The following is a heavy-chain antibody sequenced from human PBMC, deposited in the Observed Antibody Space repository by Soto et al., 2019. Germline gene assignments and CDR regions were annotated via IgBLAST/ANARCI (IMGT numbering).Heavy chain of an antibody. D-gene: IGHD2-2*01. J-gene: IGHJ6*02. V-gene: IGHV5-51*01. CDR3: ARSYCSSTSCFPGYYYYGMDA. CDR1: GYSFTSYW. Sequence: GESLKISCKGSGYSFTSYWIGWVRQMPGKGLEWMGIIYPGDSDTRYSPSFQGQVTISADKSISTAYLQWSSLKASDTAMYYCARSYCSSTSCFPGYYYYGMDAWGQGTTVTVSS. CDR2: IYPGDSDT.